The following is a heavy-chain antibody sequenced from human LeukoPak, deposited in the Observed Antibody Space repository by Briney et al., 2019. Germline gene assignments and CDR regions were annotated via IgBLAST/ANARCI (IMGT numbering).Heavy chain of an antibody. CDR3: ARQGHKLTLVDYYGMDV. CDR1: GGSINSDY. J-gene: IGHJ6*02. CDR2: MYYSGSST. Sequence: ETLSLNCTVSGGSINSDYWSWVRQPPGKGLEWIGYMYYSGSSTNYNPSLKSRVTISVDRSKNQFSLKLSSVTAADTAVYYCARQGHKLTLVDYYGMDVWGQGTMVTVSS. D-gene: IGHD1-26*01. V-gene: IGHV4-59*08.